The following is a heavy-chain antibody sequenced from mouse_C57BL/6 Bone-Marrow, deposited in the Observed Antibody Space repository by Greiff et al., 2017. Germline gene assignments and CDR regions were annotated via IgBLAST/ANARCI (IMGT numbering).Heavy chain of an antibody. D-gene: IGHD1-1*01. CDR1: GLSLTSYG. CDR3: YKNRHYYGSTPYAMDY. Sequence: QVQLKESGPCLVQPSQSLSITCTVSGLSLTSYGVHWVRQSPGRGLEWLGVIWSGGSTDYNAAFMSRLSITKDNSKSQVFFKMNSLPADDTALYYWYKNRHYYGSTPYAMDYWGQGTSVTVSS. V-gene: IGHV2-5*01. CDR2: IWSGGST. J-gene: IGHJ4*01.